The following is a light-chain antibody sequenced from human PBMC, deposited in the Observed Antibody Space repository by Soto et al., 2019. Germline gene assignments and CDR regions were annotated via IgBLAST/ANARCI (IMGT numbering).Light chain of an antibody. V-gene: IGLV2-23*02. CDR1: SSDIGNYNL. J-gene: IGLJ1*01. CDR3: YSYAGSSTLYV. Sequence: QSVLTQPASVSGSPGQSITISCTGTSSDIGNYNLVSWYQQHPGKAPKLLIYEVSKRPSGVSDRFSGSKSGNTASLTISGLQPEDEADYYCYSYAGSSTLYVFGTGTKLTVL. CDR2: EVS.